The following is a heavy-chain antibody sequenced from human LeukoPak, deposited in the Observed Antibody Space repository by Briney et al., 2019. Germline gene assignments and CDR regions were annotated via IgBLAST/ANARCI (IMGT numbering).Heavy chain of an antibody. J-gene: IGHJ6*01. Sequence: TGGSLRLSCAASGFTFSTYPMHWVRQAPGKGLEWVAVISFDGSNKYYGDSVKGRFTISRDDSKNTLYLQMDSLGAEDTAVYYCAGDRSSNLYYYYDMDVWGQGTTVTVSS. D-gene: IGHD6-13*01. CDR3: AGDRSSNLYYYYDMDV. V-gene: IGHV3-30-3*01. CDR1: GFTFSTYP. CDR2: ISFDGSNK.